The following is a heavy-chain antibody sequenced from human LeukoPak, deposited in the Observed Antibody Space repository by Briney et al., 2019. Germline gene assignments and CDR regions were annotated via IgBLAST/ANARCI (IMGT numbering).Heavy chain of an antibody. V-gene: IGHV4-34*01. J-gene: IGHJ6*03. CDR1: GGSFSGYY. Sequence: SETLSLTCAVYGGSFSGYYWSWIRQPPGKGLEWIGEINHSGSTNYNPSLKSRVAISVDTSKNQFSLKLSSVTAADTAVYYCARGRGYCSSTSCRQKYYYYYYMDVWGKGTTVTVSS. CDR2: INHSGST. D-gene: IGHD2-2*03. CDR3: ARGRGYCSSTSCRQKYYYYYYMDV.